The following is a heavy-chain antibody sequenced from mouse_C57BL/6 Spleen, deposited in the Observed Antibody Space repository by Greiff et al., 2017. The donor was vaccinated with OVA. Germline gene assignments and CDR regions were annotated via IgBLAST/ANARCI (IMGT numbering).Heavy chain of an antibody. D-gene: IGHD2-10*02. V-gene: IGHV1-15*01. CDR1: GYTFTDYE. J-gene: IGHJ2*02. CDR3: TRRYGGYFDY. CDR2: IDPETGGT. Sequence: QVQLQQSGAELVRPGASVTLSCKASGYTFTDYEMHWVKQTPVHGLEWIGAIDPETGGTAYNQKFKGKAILTADKSSSTAYMELRSLTSEDSAVDYYTRRYGGYFDYWGQGTSLTVSS.